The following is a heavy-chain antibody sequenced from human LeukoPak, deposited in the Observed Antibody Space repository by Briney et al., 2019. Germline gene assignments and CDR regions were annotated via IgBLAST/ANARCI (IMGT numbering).Heavy chain of an antibody. Sequence: GGSLRLSCAASRFTFSSYDMHWVRQATGKGLEWVSAIGTAGDTYYPGSVKGRFTISRDNAKNSLYLQMNSLRAEDTAVYYCAREDLIGYSSSWFDYWGQGTLVTVSS. J-gene: IGHJ5*01. CDR3: AREDLIGYSSSWFDY. D-gene: IGHD6-13*01. V-gene: IGHV3-13*01. CDR1: RFTFSSYD. CDR2: IGTAGDT.